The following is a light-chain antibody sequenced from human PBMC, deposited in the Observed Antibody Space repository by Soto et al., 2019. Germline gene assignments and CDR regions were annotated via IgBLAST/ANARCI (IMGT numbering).Light chain of an antibody. Sequence: QSVLSQPPSVSGSPGQSGTISCTWVSADIGAVYDVHWYQQLPGTAPKLLIYGNNNRPSGVPDRFSGSKSGTSASLAITGLQAEDEADYYCQSSDTSLTGSYVFGTGTKVTVL. CDR1: SADIGAVYD. CDR2: GNN. J-gene: IGLJ1*01. V-gene: IGLV1-40*01. CDR3: QSSDTSLTGSYV.